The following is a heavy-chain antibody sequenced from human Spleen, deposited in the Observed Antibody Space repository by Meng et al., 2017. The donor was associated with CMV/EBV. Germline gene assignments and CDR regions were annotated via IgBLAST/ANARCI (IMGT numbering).Heavy chain of an antibody. V-gene: IGHV3-48*03. CDR2: ISGSGSTI. CDR1: GFTFSVYE. J-gene: IGHJ6*03. Sequence: GESLKISCGASGFTFSVYEMNWVRQAPGKGLEWISYISGSGSTIYYADSVKGRFTISRDNAKNSLYLQMNSLRAEDTAVYYCARDVAAAAGRWGYYKMDVWGQGTTVTVSS. D-gene: IGHD6-13*01. CDR3: ARDVAAAAGRWGYYKMDV.